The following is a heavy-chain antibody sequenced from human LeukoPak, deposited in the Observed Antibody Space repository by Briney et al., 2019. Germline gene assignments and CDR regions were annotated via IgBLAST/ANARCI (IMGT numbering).Heavy chain of an antibody. Sequence: GGPPRLSCAASGFTFSSYSMNWVRQAPGRGLEWVSSISSSSSYIYYADSVKGRFTISRDNAKNSLYLQMNSLRAEDTAVYYCAKKTIVGATVDAFDIWGQGTMVIVSS. J-gene: IGHJ3*02. CDR3: AKKTIVGATVDAFDI. D-gene: IGHD1-26*01. V-gene: IGHV3-21*01. CDR2: ISSSSSYI. CDR1: GFTFSSYS.